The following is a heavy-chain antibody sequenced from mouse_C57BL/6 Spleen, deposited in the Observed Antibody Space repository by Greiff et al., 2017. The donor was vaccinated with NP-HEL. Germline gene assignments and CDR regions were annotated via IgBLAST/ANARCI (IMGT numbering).Heavy chain of an antibody. Sequence: VQLQQSGAELVKPGASVKIPCKASGYAFSSYWMNWVKQRPGKGLEWIGQIYPGDGDTNYNGKFKGKATLTADKSSSTAYMQLSRLTSEDSAVYVCERYPYYRNGRYAMDYWGQGTSVTVSS. J-gene: IGHJ4*01. CDR3: ERYPYYRNGRYAMDY. V-gene: IGHV1-80*01. CDR2: IYPGDGDT. D-gene: IGHD2-14*01. CDR1: GYAFSSYW.